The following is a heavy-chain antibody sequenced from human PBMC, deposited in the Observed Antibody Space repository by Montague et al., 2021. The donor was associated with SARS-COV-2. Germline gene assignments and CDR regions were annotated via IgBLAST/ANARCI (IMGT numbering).Heavy chain of an antibody. Sequence: SETLSLTCTVSGGSISSSSYYWGWIRQPPGKGLEWIGSIYYSGSTXYKPSVKSRVTISVDTSKNQLSLKLSSVTAADTAVYYCARVGRQQLVRLSGMDVWGQGTTVTVSS. CDR2: IYYSGST. J-gene: IGHJ6*02. D-gene: IGHD6-13*01. V-gene: IGHV4-39*07. CDR3: ARVGRQQLVRLSGMDV. CDR1: GGSISSSSYY.